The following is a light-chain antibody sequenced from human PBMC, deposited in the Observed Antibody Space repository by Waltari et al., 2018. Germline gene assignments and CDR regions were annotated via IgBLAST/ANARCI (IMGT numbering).Light chain of an antibody. J-gene: IGKJ1*01. V-gene: IGKV4-1*01. CDR1: RSVLYSSNSKNY. CDR2: WAS. Sequence: DIVMTQSPDSLAVSLGERATINCKSSRSVLYSSNSKNYLAWYQQKPGQPPNLLIYWASTRESGVPDRFSGSGSGTDFTLTISSLQAEDGAVYFCQQYYSSPPAFGQGTKVEIK. CDR3: QQYYSSPPA.